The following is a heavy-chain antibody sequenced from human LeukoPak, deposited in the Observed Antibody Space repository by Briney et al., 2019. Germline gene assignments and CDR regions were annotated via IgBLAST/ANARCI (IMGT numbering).Heavy chain of an antibody. CDR1: GYTFTGYY. D-gene: IGHD6-19*01. J-gene: IGHJ4*02. CDR3: ARDGTIAVAGY. CDR2: INPNSGGT. Sequence: AAVKVSCKTSGYTFTGYYMHWVRQAPGQGLEWMGWINPNSGGTNYAQKFQGRVTMTRDTSISTANMELSSLRSDDTAVYYCARDGTIAVAGYWGQGTLVTASS. V-gene: IGHV1-2*02.